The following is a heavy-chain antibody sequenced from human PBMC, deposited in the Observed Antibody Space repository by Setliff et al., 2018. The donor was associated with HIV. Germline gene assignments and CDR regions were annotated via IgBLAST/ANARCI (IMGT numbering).Heavy chain of an antibody. D-gene: IGHD2-15*01. CDR3: ACLPRDIVVDY. Sequence: ASVKVSCKASGYTFTGYYMHWVRQAPGQGLEWMGWINPNSGGTNSAQKFQGRVTMTRDTSISTAYMELRRLKSDDTAVYYCACLPRDIVVDYWDQGTLVTVSS. CDR2: INPNSGGT. J-gene: IGHJ4*02. V-gene: IGHV1-2*02. CDR1: GYTFTGYY.